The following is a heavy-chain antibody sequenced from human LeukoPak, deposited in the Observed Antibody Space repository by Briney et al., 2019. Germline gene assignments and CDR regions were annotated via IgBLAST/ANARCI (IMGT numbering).Heavy chain of an antibody. Sequence: PSETLSLTCTVSGGSTSSSSYYWGWLRQPPGKGLEWIGSIYYSGSTYYNPSLKSRVTISVDTSKNQFSLKLSSVTAADTAVYYCARDQVGIWMVRGVVDYWGQGTLVTVSS. CDR3: ARDQVGIWMVRGVVDY. D-gene: IGHD3-10*01. V-gene: IGHV4-39*07. CDR1: GGSTSSSSYY. J-gene: IGHJ4*02. CDR2: IYYSGST.